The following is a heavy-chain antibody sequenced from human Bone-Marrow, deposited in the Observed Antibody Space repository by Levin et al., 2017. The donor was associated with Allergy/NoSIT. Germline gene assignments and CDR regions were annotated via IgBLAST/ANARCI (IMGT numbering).Heavy chain of an antibody. V-gene: IGHV3-30*18. J-gene: IGHJ4*02. D-gene: IGHD5-12*01. CDR3: AKDWARGDRVATIGEFDY. CDR2: ISYDGSNK. CDR1: GFTFSSYG. Sequence: GESLKISCAASGFTFSSYGMHWVRQAPGKGLEWVAVISYDGSNKYYADSVKGRFTISRDNSQNTLYLQMNSLRAEDPAVYYCAKDWARGDRVATIGEFDYWGQGTLVTVSS.